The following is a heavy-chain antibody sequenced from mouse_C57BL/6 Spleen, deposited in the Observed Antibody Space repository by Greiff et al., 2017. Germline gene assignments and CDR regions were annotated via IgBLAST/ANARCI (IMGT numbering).Heavy chain of an antibody. J-gene: IGHJ4*01. V-gene: IGHV1-82*01. CDR2: IYPGDGDT. CDR1: GYAFSSSW. Sequence: QVQLKQSGPELVKPGASVKISCTASGYAFSSSWMNWVKQRPGKGLEWIGRIYPGDGDTNYNGKFKGKATLTADKSSSTAYMQLSSLTSEDSAVYFCARTVMLRGETAMDYWGQGTSVTVSS. CDR3: ARTVMLRGETAMDY. D-gene: IGHD1-1*01.